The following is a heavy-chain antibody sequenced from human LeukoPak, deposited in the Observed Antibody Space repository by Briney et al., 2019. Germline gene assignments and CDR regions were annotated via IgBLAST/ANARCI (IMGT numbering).Heavy chain of an antibody. J-gene: IGHJ5*02. D-gene: IGHD6-19*01. Sequence: GGSVKVSCKASGYTFTNYYMHWVRQAPGQGLEWMGIINPSGGSTSDAQKFQDRVTMTRDMSTSTVYMELSSLRSEDTAVYSCARDRQWPDHNWFDPWGQGTLVTVSS. V-gene: IGHV1-46*01. CDR1: GYTFTNYY. CDR2: INPSGGST. CDR3: ARDRQWPDHNWFDP.